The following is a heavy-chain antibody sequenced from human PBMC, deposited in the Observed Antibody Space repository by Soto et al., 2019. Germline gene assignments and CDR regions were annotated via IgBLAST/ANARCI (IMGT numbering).Heavy chain of an antibody. CDR2: INWNGGSK. D-gene: IGHD3-9*01. Sequence: PGGSLRLSCAASGFTFDEYALTWVRQAPGKGLEWVAGINWNGGSKGYADSVKGRFTISRDNSKSTLYLQMNNLRAEDTAVYYCAHFDWCIDDWGQGTLVTVSS. V-gene: IGHV3-20*04. J-gene: IGHJ4*02. CDR1: GFTFDEYA. CDR3: AHFDWCIDD.